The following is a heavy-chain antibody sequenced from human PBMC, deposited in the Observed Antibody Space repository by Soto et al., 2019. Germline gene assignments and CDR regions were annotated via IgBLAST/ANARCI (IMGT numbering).Heavy chain of an antibody. CDR1: GFTFSSYG. Sequence: QVQLVESGGGVVQPGRSLRLSCAASGFTFSSYGMHWVRQAPGKGLEWVAVIWYDGSNKYYADSVKGRFTISRDNSKNTLYLTMNSLRAEDTAVYYCARELYYDFWSGYYTGYYYYGMDVWGQGTTVTVSS. CDR3: ARELYYDFWSGYYTGYYYYGMDV. V-gene: IGHV3-33*01. CDR2: IWYDGSNK. D-gene: IGHD3-3*01. J-gene: IGHJ6*02.